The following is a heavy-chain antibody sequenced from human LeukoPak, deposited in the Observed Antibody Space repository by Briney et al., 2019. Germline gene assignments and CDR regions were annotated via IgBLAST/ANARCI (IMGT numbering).Heavy chain of an antibody. J-gene: IGHJ5*02. D-gene: IGHD4-17*01. V-gene: IGHV1-2*02. Sequence: GASVKVSCKASGYTFTGYYMHWVRQAPGRRLEWLGWINPNSGGTNYAQRFQGRVTMTRDTSISTAYMELSRLRSDDTAVYYCARGASGVYTVTTSWFDPWGQGTLVTVSS. CDR3: ARGASGVYTVTTSWFDP. CDR2: INPNSGGT. CDR1: GYTFTGYY.